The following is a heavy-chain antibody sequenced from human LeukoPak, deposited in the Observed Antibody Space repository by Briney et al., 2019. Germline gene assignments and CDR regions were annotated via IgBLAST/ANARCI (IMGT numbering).Heavy chain of an antibody. J-gene: IGHJ4*02. CDR1: GFTFSSYA. D-gene: IGHD6-13*01. CDR2: ISGSGGST. V-gene: IGHV3-23*01. CDR3: AKGVYVAAAGTGTFDY. Sequence: GGSLRLSCAASGFTFSSYAMSWVRQAPGKGLEWVSAISGSGGSTYYADSVKGRFTISRDNSKNTLYLQMNSPRAEDTAVYYCAKGVYVAAAGTGTFDYWGQGTLVTVSS.